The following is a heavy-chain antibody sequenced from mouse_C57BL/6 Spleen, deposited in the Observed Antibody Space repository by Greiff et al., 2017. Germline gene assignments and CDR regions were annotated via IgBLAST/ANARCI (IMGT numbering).Heavy chain of an antibody. CDR1: GYTFTSYW. V-gene: IGHV1-55*01. Sequence: QVQLQQPGAELVKPGASVKMSCKASGYTFTSYWITWVKQRPGQGLEWIGDIYPGSGSTNYNEKFKSKATLTVDTSSSPAYMQLSSLTSEDSAVYYCASITTVVATGDSYYAMDYWGQGTSVTVSS. J-gene: IGHJ4*01. CDR3: ASITTVVATGDSYYAMDY. D-gene: IGHD1-1*01. CDR2: IYPGSGST.